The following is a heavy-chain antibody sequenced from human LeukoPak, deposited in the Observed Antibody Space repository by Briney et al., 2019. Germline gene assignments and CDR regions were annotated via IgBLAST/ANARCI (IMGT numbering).Heavy chain of an antibody. D-gene: IGHD2-15*01. CDR1: GFTFGDYA. J-gene: IGHJ4*02. V-gene: IGHV3-49*04. Sequence: GGSLRLSSTASGFTFGDYAMSWVRQAPGKGLEWVGFIRSKAYGGTTEYAASVKGRFTISRDDSKSIAYLQMNSLKTEDTAVYYCTSLGYCSGGSCGFDYWGQGTLVTVSS. CDR3: TSLGYCSGGSCGFDY. CDR2: IRSKAYGGTT.